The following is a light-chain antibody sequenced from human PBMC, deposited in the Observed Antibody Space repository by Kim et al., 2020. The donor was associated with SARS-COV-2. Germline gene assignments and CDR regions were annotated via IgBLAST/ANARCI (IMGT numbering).Light chain of an antibody. V-gene: IGLV3-19*01. J-gene: IGLJ2*01. CDR3: NSRDGNRVV. CDR2: GRN. Sequence: SSELTQDPAVSVALGQTVRITCQGDNIRDYYASWYQQKPGQAPVLVMYGRNNRPSGIPDRFSGSSSGNTVSLTITGAQAEDEADYYCNSRDGNRVVFGGGTKL. CDR1: NIRDYY.